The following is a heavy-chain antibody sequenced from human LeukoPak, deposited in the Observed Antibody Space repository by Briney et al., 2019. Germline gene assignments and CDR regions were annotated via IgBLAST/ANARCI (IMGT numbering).Heavy chain of an antibody. D-gene: IGHD1-26*01. CDR2: INPNSGGT. J-gene: IGHJ6*02. CDR1: GYTFTDYY. CDR3: ASLGATTIYYYGMDV. V-gene: IGHV1-2*02. Sequence: ASVKVSCKASGYTFTDYYLHWVRQAPGQGVEWMGWINPNSGGTNYAKKFQGRVTMTRDTSISTAYIELGRLRSDDTAVYYCASLGATTIYYYGMDVWGQGTTVTVSS.